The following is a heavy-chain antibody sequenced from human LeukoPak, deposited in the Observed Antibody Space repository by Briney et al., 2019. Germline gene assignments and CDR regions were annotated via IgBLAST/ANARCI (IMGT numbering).Heavy chain of an antibody. CDR3: ARDRARWSSSSSLDY. CDR2: IYYSGST. D-gene: IGHD6-13*01. J-gene: IGHJ4*02. V-gene: IGHV4-39*07. Sequence: SETLSLTCTVSGGSISSSSYYWGWIRQPPGKGLEWIGSIYYSGSTYFNPSLKSRVTISVDTSKNQFSLKLSSVTAADTAVYYCARDRARWSSSSSLDYWGQGTLVTVSS. CDR1: GGSISSSSYY.